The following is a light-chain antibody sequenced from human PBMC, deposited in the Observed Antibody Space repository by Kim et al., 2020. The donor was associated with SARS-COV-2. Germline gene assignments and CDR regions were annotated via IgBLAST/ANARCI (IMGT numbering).Light chain of an antibody. CDR2: GVS. Sequence: SPRERATLSCRASQNVGSNYVAWYQQKPGQAPRLLIYGVSSRATGIPDRFSGSGSGTDFTLTISRLEPEDFAVYYCQQYGNSPRTFGQGTKVDIK. J-gene: IGKJ1*01. V-gene: IGKV3-20*01. CDR1: QNVGSNY. CDR3: QQYGNSPRT.